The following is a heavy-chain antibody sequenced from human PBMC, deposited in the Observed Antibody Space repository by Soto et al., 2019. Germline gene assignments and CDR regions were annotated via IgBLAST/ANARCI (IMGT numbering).Heavy chain of an antibody. Sequence: SLKVDWKAAGYGFTRYYMHWVRQAPGQGLEWMGIINPSGGSTSYAQKFQGRVTMTRDTSTSTVYMELSSLRSEDTAVYYCARAPVGGSVGDYFDYWGQGTLVTVSS. J-gene: IGHJ4*02. CDR3: ARAPVGGSVGDYFDY. D-gene: IGHD2-15*01. V-gene: IGHV1-46*01. CDR2: INPSGGST. CDR1: GYGFTRYY.